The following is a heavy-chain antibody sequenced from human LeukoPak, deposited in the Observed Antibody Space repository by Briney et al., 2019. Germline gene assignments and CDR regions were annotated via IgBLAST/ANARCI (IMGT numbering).Heavy chain of an antibody. V-gene: IGHV3-48*01. Sequence: GGSLRLSCAASGFIFSNYNMNWVRQTPGKGLEGLSYISSSGTIYYADSVKGRFTISGDNAKNSLHLQMNSLSAEDTAVYYCARALGYSYGYAVDYWGQGTLVTVSS. J-gene: IGHJ4*02. CDR1: GFIFSNYN. CDR2: ISSSGTI. D-gene: IGHD5-18*01. CDR3: ARALGYSYGYAVDY.